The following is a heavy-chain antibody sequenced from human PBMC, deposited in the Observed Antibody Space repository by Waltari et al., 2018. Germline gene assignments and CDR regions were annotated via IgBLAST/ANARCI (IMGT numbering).Heavy chain of an antibody. CDR3: AGGEPWPKHYYFYHLDV. V-gene: IGHV3-48*03. CDR2: ISSRGTSI. D-gene: IGHD3-16*01. Sequence: DVQLAESGGGLVQPGGSLRLSCSASGFNFNNYEMNWVRQAPGKGLEWVSFISSRGTSIYYADSGRGRFTISRDNGKNSLYLQMNSLRPEDTAVYYCAGGEPWPKHYYFYHLDVWGQGTTVTVSS. CDR1: GFNFNNYE. J-gene: IGHJ6*02.